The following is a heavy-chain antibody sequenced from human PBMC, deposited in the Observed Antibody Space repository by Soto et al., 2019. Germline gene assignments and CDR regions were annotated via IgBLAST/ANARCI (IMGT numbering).Heavy chain of an antibody. J-gene: IGHJ4*02. CDR3: ARTSWLDKDYFDY. V-gene: IGHV4-4*02. Sequence: PSETLSLTCAVSGGSISSSNWWSWVRQPPGKGLEWIGEIYHSGSTNYNPSLKSRVTISVDKSKNQFSLKLSSVTAADTAVYYCARTSWLDKDYFDYWGQGTLVTVSS. CDR1: GGSISSSNW. D-gene: IGHD6-19*01. CDR2: IYHSGST.